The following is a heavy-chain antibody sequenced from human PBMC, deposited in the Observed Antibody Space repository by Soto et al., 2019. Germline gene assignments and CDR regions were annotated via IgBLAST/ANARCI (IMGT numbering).Heavy chain of an antibody. Sequence: HGESLKISCKGSGYSFTSYWISWVRQMPGKGLEWMGRIDPSDSYTNYSPSFQGHVTISADKSISTAYLQWSSLKASDTAMYYCARHGVMITSGGAFDIWGQGTMVTVSS. CDR1: GYSFTSYW. V-gene: IGHV5-10-1*01. J-gene: IGHJ3*02. CDR3: ARHGVMITSGGAFDI. D-gene: IGHD3-16*01. CDR2: IDPSDSYT.